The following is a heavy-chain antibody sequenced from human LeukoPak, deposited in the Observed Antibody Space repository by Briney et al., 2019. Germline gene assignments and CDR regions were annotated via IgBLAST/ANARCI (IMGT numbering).Heavy chain of an antibody. J-gene: IGHJ4*02. V-gene: IGHV1-3*01. CDR2: INAGNGDT. Sequence: ASVKVSFKASGYTFTKYVVHWVRQAPGQRREWMGWINAGNGDTKYSQNFQGRVTITRDTSASTAYMELSSLTSEDTALYYCARDDCGDTCYPGGYWGQGTLVTVSS. CDR1: GYTFTKYV. D-gene: IGHD2-21*01. CDR3: ARDDCGDTCYPGGY.